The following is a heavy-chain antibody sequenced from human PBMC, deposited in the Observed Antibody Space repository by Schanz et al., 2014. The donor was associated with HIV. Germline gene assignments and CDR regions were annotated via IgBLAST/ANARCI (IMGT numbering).Heavy chain of an antibody. CDR3: ARDGLATYFFDA. CDR2: MSWNRGKI. D-gene: IGHD3-16*01. Sequence: EAHLVESGGGLVQPGRSLRLSCAASGFTFDDYAMHWVRQGPGKGLEWVAGMSWNRGKIGYADSVKGRFTISRDNANNFLALQVDSLRAEDTAVYYCARDGLATYFFDAWGQGTLVTVSS. CDR1: GFTFDDYA. V-gene: IGHV3-9*01. J-gene: IGHJ4*02.